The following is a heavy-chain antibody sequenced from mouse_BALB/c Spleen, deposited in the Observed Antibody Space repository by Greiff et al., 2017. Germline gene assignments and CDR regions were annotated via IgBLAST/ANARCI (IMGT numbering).Heavy chain of an antibody. CDR3: ARHLYYYGSSSFAY. Sequence: EVQLVESGGGLVQPGGSLKLSCAASGFDFSRYWMSWVRQAPGKGLEWIGEINPDSSTINYTPSLKDKFIISRDNAKNTLYLQMSKVRSEDTALYYCARHLYYYGSSSFAYWGQGTLVTVSA. D-gene: IGHD1-1*01. CDR2: INPDSSTI. J-gene: IGHJ3*01. CDR1: GFDFSRYW. V-gene: IGHV4-1*02.